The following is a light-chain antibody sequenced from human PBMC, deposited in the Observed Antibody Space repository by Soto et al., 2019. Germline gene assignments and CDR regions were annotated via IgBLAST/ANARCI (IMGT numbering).Light chain of an antibody. CDR3: QQYNSYPWT. CDR2: KAS. Sequence: DIQMTQSPSTLSASVGDRVTITCRASQSISSWLAWYQQKPGKAPKLMIYKASSLETGVPSRFSGSGSVTEFALTDSRLQPDDFATYYCQQYNSYPWTFGQGTKVEIK. V-gene: IGKV1-5*03. J-gene: IGKJ1*01. CDR1: QSISSW.